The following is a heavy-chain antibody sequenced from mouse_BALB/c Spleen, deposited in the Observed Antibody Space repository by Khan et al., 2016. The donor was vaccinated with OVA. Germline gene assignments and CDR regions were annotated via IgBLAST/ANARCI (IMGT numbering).Heavy chain of an antibody. CDR3: ARGGAAYYRNDGGAMEY. D-gene: IGHD2-14*01. J-gene: IGHJ4*01. CDR1: GYTFTTAG. CDR2: INTHSGVP. Sequence: QIQLVQSGPELKKPGETVRISCKASGYTFTTAGMQWVQKMPGKGLKWIGWINTHSGVPKYAEDFKGRFAFSLETSVSTAYLQITKLKNEDTATYFCARGGAAYYRNDGGAMEYWGQGTSVTVSS. V-gene: IGHV9-4*02.